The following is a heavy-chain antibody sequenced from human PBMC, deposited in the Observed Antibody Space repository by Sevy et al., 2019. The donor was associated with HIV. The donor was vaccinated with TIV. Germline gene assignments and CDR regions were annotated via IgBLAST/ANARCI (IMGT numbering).Heavy chain of an antibody. CDR3: AGRTYYDILTGYRDY. Sequence: GGSLRLSCAASGFTFSSYWMSWVRQAPGKGLEWVANIKQDGSEKYYVDSVKGRFTISRDNAKNSLYLQMNSLRAEDTAVYYCAGRTYYDILTGYRDYWGQGTLVTVSS. J-gene: IGHJ4*02. CDR1: GFTFSSYW. V-gene: IGHV3-7*03. D-gene: IGHD3-9*01. CDR2: IKQDGSEK.